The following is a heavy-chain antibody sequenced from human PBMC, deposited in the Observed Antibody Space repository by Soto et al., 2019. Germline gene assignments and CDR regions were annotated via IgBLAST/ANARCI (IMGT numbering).Heavy chain of an antibody. CDR3: ARDSPPPRE. CDR1: GYTFTNYH. CDR2: ISPYNGNT. Sequence: QVQLVQSVAEVKKPGASVKVSCKASGYTFTNYHISWVRQTTGQGLEWMGWISPYNGNTNYAQKLQGRVTMTTDTSTSTPYMELRSLRSDDTAVYYCARDSPPPREWGQGNLVTVSS. J-gene: IGHJ4*02. V-gene: IGHV1-18*01.